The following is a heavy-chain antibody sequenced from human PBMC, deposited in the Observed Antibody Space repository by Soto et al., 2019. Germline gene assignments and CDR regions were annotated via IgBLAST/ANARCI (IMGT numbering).Heavy chain of an antibody. CDR1: GFTVSSNY. D-gene: IGHD4-17*01. J-gene: IGHJ6*03. CDR3: ARANDYGDYNYMDV. CDR2: IYSGGST. Sequence: GGSLRLSCAASGFTVSSNYMSWVRQAPGKGLEWVSVIYSGGSTYYADSVKGRFTISRDNSKNTLYLQMNSLRAEDTAVYYCARANDYGDYNYMDVWGKGTTVTVSS. V-gene: IGHV3-66*01.